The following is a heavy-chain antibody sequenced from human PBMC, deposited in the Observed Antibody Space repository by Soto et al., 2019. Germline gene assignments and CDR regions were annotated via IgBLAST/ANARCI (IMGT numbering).Heavy chain of an antibody. CDR2: IYDSGST. Sequence: SETLSLTGTVSGGPITSGGYYWSWIRQHPGKGLEWLGYIYDSGSTFYNPSLKSRITLSVDTSKNQFSLKLSSVTVADTAVYFCARKQAGYFYGIDYWGQRTLVPVCS. V-gene: IGHV4-31*03. CDR1: GGPITSGGYY. CDR3: ARKQAGYFYGIDY. D-gene: IGHD3-10*01. J-gene: IGHJ4*02.